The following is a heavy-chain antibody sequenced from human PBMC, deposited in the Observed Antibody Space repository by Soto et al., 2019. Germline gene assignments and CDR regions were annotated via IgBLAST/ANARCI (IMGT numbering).Heavy chain of an antibody. CDR3: ARGRYGDY. J-gene: IGHJ4*02. D-gene: IGHD1-1*01. Sequence: QVHLVQSGAEVKKPGASVKVSCKGSGYAFTTYGITWVRQAPGQGLEWMGWISAHNGNTNYAQKLQGRVTVTRDTPTSTAYMELRSLRSDDTAVYYSARGRYGDYWGQGALVTVSS. CDR2: ISAHNGNT. CDR1: GYAFTTYG. V-gene: IGHV1-18*01.